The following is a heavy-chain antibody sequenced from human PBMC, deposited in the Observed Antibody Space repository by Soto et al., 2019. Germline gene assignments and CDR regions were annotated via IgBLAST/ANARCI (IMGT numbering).Heavy chain of an antibody. V-gene: IGHV3-33*01. Sequence: PGGSLRLSCAASGFTFSSYGMHWVRQAPGKGLEWVAVIWYDGSNKYYADSAKGRFTISRDNSKNTLYLQMNSLRAEDTAVYYCARDLYDFWSGYENLYYYGMDVWGQGTTVTVSS. D-gene: IGHD3-3*01. CDR2: IWYDGSNK. CDR3: ARDLYDFWSGYENLYYYGMDV. J-gene: IGHJ6*02. CDR1: GFTFSSYG.